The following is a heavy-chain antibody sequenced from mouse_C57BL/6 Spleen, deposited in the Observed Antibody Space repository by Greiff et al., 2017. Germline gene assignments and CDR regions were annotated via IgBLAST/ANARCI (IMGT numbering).Heavy chain of an antibody. Sequence: VQLQESGAELVKPGASVKISCKASGYAFSSYWMNWVKQRPGKGLEWIGQIYPGDGDTNYNGKFKGKATLTADKSSSTAYMQLSSLTSEDSAVYFCARRSGYYYYFDYWGQGTTLTVSS. CDR2: IYPGDGDT. J-gene: IGHJ2*01. D-gene: IGHD1-1*01. V-gene: IGHV1-80*01. CDR3: ARRSGYYYYFDY. CDR1: GYAFSSYW.